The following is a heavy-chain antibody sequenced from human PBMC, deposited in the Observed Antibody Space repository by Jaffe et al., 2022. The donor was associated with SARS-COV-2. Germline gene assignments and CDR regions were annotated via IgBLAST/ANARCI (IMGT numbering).Heavy chain of an antibody. Sequence: QVQLVQSGPEVKKPGASVKVSCEASGYTFTNYAMHWVRQAPGQRPEWMGWLNAGNGNTQYSQKFQDRATISTDTSASTAYMELSSLRSEDTAVYYCARGYCTSTSCGGDALEIWGQGTMVTVSS. D-gene: IGHD2-2*01. CDR1: GYTFTNYA. J-gene: IGHJ3*02. V-gene: IGHV1-3*01. CDR3: ARGYCTSTSCGGDALEI. CDR2: LNAGNGNT.